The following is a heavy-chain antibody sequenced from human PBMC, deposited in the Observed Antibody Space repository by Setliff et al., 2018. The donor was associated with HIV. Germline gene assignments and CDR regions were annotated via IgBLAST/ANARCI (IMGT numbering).Heavy chain of an antibody. D-gene: IGHD4-17*01. CDR1: GGSIRSYY. Sequence: SETLSLTCTVSGGSIRSYYWSWIRQPAGKGLEWIGRIYGSGSTNYNPSLESRVTMSVDTSKNQVSLKLNSVTAADAAVCYCARVVPEVVYGAYWFDPWGQGTLVTVSS. V-gene: IGHV4-4*07. CDR3: ARVVPEVVYGAYWFDP. J-gene: IGHJ5*02. CDR2: IYGSGST.